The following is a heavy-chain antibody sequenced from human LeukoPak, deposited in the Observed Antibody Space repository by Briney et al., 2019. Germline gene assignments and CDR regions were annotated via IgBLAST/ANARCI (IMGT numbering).Heavy chain of an antibody. D-gene: IGHD2-15*01. V-gene: IGHV4-61*01. Sequence: SETLSLTCAVSGYSISSGYYWGWIRQPPGKGLEWIGYIYYTGSTNYNPSLKSRVTISVDTSKNQFSLKLSSVTAADTAVYYCARGGSKQEYWGQGTLVSVSS. CDR1: GYSISSGYY. CDR2: IYYTGST. CDR3: ARGGSKQEY. J-gene: IGHJ4*02.